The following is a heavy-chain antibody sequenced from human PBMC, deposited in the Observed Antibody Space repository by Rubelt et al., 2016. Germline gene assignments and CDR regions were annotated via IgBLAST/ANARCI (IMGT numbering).Heavy chain of an antibody. CDR3: AGDGDSTGDY. CDR1: GYTFTSYY. CDR2: INCNTGDT. D-gene: IGHD6-19*01. J-gene: IGHJ4*02. Sequence: QVQLVQSGAEVRKPGASVKVSCKASGYTFTSYYMHWVRQAPGQGVEWMGWINCNTGDTDYARKFQGRVTMTRCTSIISAYMELSNLRSDDTAVYYCAGDGDSTGDYWGQGTLVIVSS. V-gene: IGHV1-2*02.